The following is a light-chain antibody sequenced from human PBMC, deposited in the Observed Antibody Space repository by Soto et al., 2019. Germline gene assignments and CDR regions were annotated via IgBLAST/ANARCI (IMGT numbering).Light chain of an antibody. Sequence: QSALTQPASVSGSPGQSITISCTGTSGDVGNYNLVSWYQQHPGKAPKLMIYKGTQRPSGVSSRFSGSTSGNAASLTISGLQADDEADYFCCSSAPESTYVFGTGTKLTVL. CDR2: KGT. CDR1: SGDVGNYNL. CDR3: CSSAPESTYV. V-gene: IGLV2-23*01. J-gene: IGLJ1*01.